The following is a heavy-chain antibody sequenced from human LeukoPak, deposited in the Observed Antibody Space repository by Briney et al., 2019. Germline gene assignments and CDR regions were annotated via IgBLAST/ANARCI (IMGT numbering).Heavy chain of an antibody. V-gene: IGHV3-23*01. CDR2: ISGSGGST. D-gene: IGHD4-17*01. J-gene: IGHJ4*02. CDR1: GCTFSSYA. Sequence: GGSLRLSCAASGCTFSSYAMSWVRKAPGKGLEWVSAISGSGGSTYYADSVKGRFTISRDNSKNTLYLQMNSLRAEDTAVYYCAKAGMTTVTVDYWGQGTLVTVSS. CDR3: AKAGMTTVTVDY.